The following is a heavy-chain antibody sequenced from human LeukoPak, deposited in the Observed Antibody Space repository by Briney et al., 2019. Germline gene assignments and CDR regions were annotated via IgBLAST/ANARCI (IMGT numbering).Heavy chain of an antibody. CDR3: ARGPYSSSWYGNDAFDI. D-gene: IGHD6-13*01. CDR2: IKQDGSEK. Sequence: PGGSLRLSCAASGFTFSSYWMSWVRQAQGKGLEWVANIKQDGSEKYYVDPVKGRFTISRDNAKNSLYLQMNSLRAEDTAVYYCARGPYSSSWYGNDAFDIWGQGTMVTVSS. J-gene: IGHJ3*02. CDR1: GFTFSSYW. V-gene: IGHV3-7*01.